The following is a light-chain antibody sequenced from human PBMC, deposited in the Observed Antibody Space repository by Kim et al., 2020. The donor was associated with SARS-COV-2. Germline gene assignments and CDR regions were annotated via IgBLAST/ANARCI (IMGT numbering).Light chain of an antibody. V-gene: IGLV4-69*01. CDR2: LNSDGSH. J-gene: IGLJ3*02. Sequence: QPVLTQSPSASASLGASVKLTCTLSSGHSSYAIAWHQQQPEKGPRYLMKLNSDGSHSKGDGIPDRFSGSSSGAERYLTISSLQSEDEPDYYCQTWDTGVWVFGGGTKLTVL. CDR3: QTWDTGVWV. CDR1: SGHSSYA.